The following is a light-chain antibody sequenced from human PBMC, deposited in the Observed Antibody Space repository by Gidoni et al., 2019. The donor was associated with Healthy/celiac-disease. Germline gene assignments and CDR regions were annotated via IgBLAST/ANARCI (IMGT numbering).Light chain of an antibody. J-gene: IGKJ1*01. CDR1: QSFGSNY. Sequence: VSAQSPGPLPLSPGERATLSCRASQSFGSNYLAWYQHKPGQTPRLLIYDASSRAAGIPDRFSGSGSGTDFTLTISRLEPEDFAVYYCQQYGSPPRTFGQXTRVEI. CDR2: DAS. V-gene: IGKV3-20*01. CDR3: QQYGSPPRT.